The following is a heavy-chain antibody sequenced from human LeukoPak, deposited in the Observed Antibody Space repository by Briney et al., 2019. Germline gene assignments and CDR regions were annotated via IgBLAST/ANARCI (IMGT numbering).Heavy chain of an antibody. CDR1: GGSISSGGYY. CDR2: IYFSGST. D-gene: IGHD3-10*01. Sequence: SETLSLTCTVSGGSISSGGYYWSWIRQHPGKGLEWIGYIYFSGSTFYNPSLRSRLTISVDTSKNQFSLKVRSVTAADTAVYYCAREGDGSLKFDYWGQGTLVTVSS. CDR3: AREGDGSLKFDY. J-gene: IGHJ4*02. V-gene: IGHV4-31*03.